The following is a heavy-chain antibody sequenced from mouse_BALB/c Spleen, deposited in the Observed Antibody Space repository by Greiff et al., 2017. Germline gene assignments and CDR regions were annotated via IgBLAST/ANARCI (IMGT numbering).Heavy chain of an antibody. V-gene: IGHV1S29*02. CDR3: ARFITTVVDD. J-gene: IGHJ2*01. CDR2: IYPYNGGT. Sequence: EVHLQQPGPELVKPGASVRISCKASGSTFPASNLPWVKQSHGKSLEWFGYIYPYNGGTGYNQKFKSKATLTVDNSSSTAYMELRSLTSEDSAVYYCARFITTVVDDWGQGTTLTVSS. D-gene: IGHD1-1*01. CDR1: GSTFPASN.